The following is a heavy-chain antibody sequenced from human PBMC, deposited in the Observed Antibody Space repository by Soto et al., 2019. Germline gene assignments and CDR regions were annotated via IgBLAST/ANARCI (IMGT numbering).Heavy chain of an antibody. J-gene: IGHJ6*02. Sequence: QVQLVESGGGVVQPGRSLRLSCAASGFTFSSYAMHWVRQAPGKGLEWVAVISYDGSNKYYADSVKGRFTISRDNSKNTLYLQMNSRRAEDTAVYYCARDGQQLAYYYYGMDVWGQGTTVTVSS. CDR2: ISYDGSNK. D-gene: IGHD6-13*01. V-gene: IGHV3-30-3*01. CDR1: GFTFSSYA. CDR3: ARDGQQLAYYYYGMDV.